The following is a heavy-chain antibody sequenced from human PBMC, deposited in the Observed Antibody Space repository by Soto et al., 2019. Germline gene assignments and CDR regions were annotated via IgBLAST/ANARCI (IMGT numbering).Heavy chain of an antibody. CDR3: ARDMLGRRAFDY. CDR1: GFTFSSHW. CDR2: ISTDVRRT. V-gene: IGHV3-74*01. Sequence: EVQLVESGGGIVQPGGSLRLSCSVSGFTFSSHWMHWVRQAPGKGLVWVSRISTDVRRTTYADSVQGRVTIFRDNAKKMLYLDKSSLRAEDTAVYVFARDMLGRRAFDYWGQRTLVTVSS. D-gene: IGHD3-10*02. J-gene: IGHJ4*02.